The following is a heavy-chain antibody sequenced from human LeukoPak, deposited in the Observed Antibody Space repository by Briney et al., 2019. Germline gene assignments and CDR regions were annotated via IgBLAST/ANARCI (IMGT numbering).Heavy chain of an antibody. V-gene: IGHV4-4*02. Sequence: SGTLSLTCAVSGGSISSSNWWSWVRQPPGKGLEWIGEIYHSGSTNYNPSLKSRITISVDMSKNQFALKLRSVTAADTAIYYCARGPWGNQFDYWGQGTLVTVSS. CDR1: GGSISSSNW. J-gene: IGHJ4*02. CDR2: IYHSGST. D-gene: IGHD3-16*01. CDR3: ARGPWGNQFDY.